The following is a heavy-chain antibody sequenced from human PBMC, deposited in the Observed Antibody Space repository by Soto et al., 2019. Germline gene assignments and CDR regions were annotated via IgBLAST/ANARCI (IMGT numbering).Heavy chain of an antibody. Sequence: EVPLVESGGGLVQPGGSLRLSCVASGIPVSSNYMTWVRQAPGKGLEWVSVLHSGGDTYYANSVKGRFTISRHDSTKTLCLQMNSLTAEDTAVYYCARDGPYYYASRMDVWGQGTTVTVSS. CDR3: ARDGPYYYASRMDV. CDR1: GIPVSSNY. V-gene: IGHV3-53*04. D-gene: IGHD3-10*01. CDR2: LHSGGDT. J-gene: IGHJ6*02.